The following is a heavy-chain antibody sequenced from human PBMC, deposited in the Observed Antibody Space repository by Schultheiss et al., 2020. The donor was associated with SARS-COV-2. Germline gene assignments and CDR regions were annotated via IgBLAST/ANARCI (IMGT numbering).Heavy chain of an antibody. D-gene: IGHD3-3*01. Sequence: SETLSLTCAVYGGSFSGYYWSWIRQPPGKGLEWIGYIYYSGSTNYNPSLKSRVTISVDTSKNQFSLKLSSVTAADTAVYYCARSGVDSDAFDIWGQGTMVNVSS. CDR3: ARSGVDSDAFDI. CDR2: IYYSGST. V-gene: IGHV4-59*01. J-gene: IGHJ3*02. CDR1: GGSFSGYY.